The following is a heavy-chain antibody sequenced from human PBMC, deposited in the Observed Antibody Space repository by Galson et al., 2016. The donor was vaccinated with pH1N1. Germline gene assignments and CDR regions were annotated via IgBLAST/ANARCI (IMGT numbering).Heavy chain of an antibody. CDR1: EYTFTDYY. CDR2: INPTSGAT. CDR3: ARERLNYPDDAFDV. J-gene: IGHJ3*01. Sequence: SVKVSCKASEYTFTDYYMHWIRQAPGQRLEWMAWINPTSGATNYAQNFQGRITLTWDTSISTSYMSTSYMELRSLTSDDTAVYYCARERLNYPDDAFDVWGQGTLVTVSS. D-gene: IGHD1-7*01. V-gene: IGHV1-2*02.